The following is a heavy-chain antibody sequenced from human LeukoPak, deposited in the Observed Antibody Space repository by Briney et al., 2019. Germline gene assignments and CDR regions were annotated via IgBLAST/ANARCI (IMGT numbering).Heavy chain of an antibody. CDR2: INHSGST. J-gene: IGHJ6*03. V-gene: IGHV4-34*01. D-gene: IGHD3-10*01. CDR1: GGSFSGYY. Sequence: PSETLSLTCAVYGGSFSGYYWSWIRQPPGKGLEWIGEINHSGSTNYNPSLKSRVTISVDTSKNQFSLKLSSVTAADTAVYYCARGLTMVRGGNYYYMDVWGKGTTVTVSS. CDR3: ARGLTMVRGGNYYYMDV.